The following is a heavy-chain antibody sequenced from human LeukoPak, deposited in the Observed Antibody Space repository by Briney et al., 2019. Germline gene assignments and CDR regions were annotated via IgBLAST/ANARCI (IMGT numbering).Heavy chain of an antibody. V-gene: IGHV3-30*02. Sequence: GGSLRLSCAASGFTFSSYGMHWVRQAPGKGLEWVAFIRYDGSNKYYADSVKGRFTISRDNSKNTLYLQMNSLRAEDTAVYYCAKDNLHYDFWSGYYEGGNWFGPWGQGTLVTVSS. J-gene: IGHJ5*02. D-gene: IGHD3-3*01. CDR3: AKDNLHYDFWSGYYEGGNWFGP. CDR1: GFTFSSYG. CDR2: IRYDGSNK.